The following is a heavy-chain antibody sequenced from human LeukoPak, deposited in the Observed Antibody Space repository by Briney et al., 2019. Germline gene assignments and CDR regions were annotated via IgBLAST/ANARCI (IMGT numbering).Heavy chain of an antibody. CDR3: ARRGDI. Sequence: SQTLSLTCTVSGDSISNYSYYWTWIRQPAGKGLEWIGRIYTSGSTNYNPSLKSRVTISIDTSKNQFSLKLSSVTAADTAAYYCARRGDIWGQGTMVTVSS. V-gene: IGHV4-61*02. D-gene: IGHD3-10*01. CDR1: GDSISNYSYY. J-gene: IGHJ3*02. CDR2: IYTSGST.